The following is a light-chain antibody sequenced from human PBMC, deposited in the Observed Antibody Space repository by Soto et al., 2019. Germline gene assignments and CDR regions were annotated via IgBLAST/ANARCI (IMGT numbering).Light chain of an antibody. J-gene: IGLJ2*01. CDR1: SSDVGSYNL. CDR2: EGS. V-gene: IGLV2-23*01. CDR3: CSYAGSSTLV. Sequence: QSALTQPASVSGSPGQSITISCTGTSSDVGSYNLVSWYQQHPGKAPKLMIYEGSKRPLGVSNRFSGSKSGNTASLTISGLQDEDEADYYCCSYAGSSTLVFGGGTKLTVL.